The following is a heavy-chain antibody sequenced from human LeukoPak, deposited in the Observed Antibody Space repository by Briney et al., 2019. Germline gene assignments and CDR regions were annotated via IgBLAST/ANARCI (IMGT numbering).Heavy chain of an antibody. Sequence: SETLSLTCTVSGGSVSSGSFYWSWIRQPPGKGLEWFGYVYYSGSTNYNPSLKSRVTISVDTSKNQFSLKLSSVTAADTAVYHCARAEQRLAPTDYWGQGTLVTVSS. CDR3: ARAEQRLAPTDY. CDR2: VYYSGST. J-gene: IGHJ4*02. CDR1: GGSVSSGSFY. D-gene: IGHD6-25*01. V-gene: IGHV4-61*01.